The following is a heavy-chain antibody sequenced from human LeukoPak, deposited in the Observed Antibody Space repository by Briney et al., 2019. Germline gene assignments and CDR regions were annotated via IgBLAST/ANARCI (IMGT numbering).Heavy chain of an antibody. J-gene: IGHJ4*02. V-gene: IGHV4-4*02. Sequence: SGTLSLTCAVSGGSITSTNYWTWVRQPPGKGLEWIGEVNLQGSTNHNPSLMGRVAISEDMSENHISLQLASVTAADTAVYYCAREGGPYRPLDYSGQGTLVTVSS. CDR2: VNLQGST. CDR1: GGSITSTNY. CDR3: AREGGPYRPLDY.